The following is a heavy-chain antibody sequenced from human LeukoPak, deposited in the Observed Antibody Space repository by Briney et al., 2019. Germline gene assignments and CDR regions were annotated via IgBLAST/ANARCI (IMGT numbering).Heavy chain of an antibody. D-gene: IGHD4-17*01. V-gene: IGHV4-39*07. CDR3: ARVEDDYGDYVHAFDI. CDR2: IYYTGST. Sequence: SETLSLTCTVSGGSISSSSYYWDWIRQPPGKGLGWIGTIYYTGSTYYNPSLKSRVTISVDTSKNQFSLKLSSVTAADTAVYYCARVEDDYGDYVHAFDIWGQGTMVTVSS. CDR1: GGSISSSSYY. J-gene: IGHJ3*02.